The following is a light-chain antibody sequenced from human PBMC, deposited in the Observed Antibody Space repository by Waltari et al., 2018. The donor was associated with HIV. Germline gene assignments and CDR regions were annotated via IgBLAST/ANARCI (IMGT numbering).Light chain of an antibody. V-gene: IGKV1-39*01. Sequence: DIQMTQSPSSLSVFIGDRVTLMCRSSHNIRGYLNWYQQHPGKRPRLLFHAGHFAQSDVPSRFRATGFGTEFALTISGLQAEDFATYYCQQSHRVPITFGQGTRL. CDR2: AG. CDR3: QQSHRVPIT. CDR1: HNIRGY. J-gene: IGKJ5*01.